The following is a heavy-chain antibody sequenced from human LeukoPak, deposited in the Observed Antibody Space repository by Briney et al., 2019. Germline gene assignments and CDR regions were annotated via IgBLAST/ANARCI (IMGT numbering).Heavy chain of an antibody. V-gene: IGHV1-69*01. J-gene: IGHJ2*01. D-gene: IGHD3-16*01. CDR3: ARDSWGYFDL. CDR1: GGTFRSYA. CDR2: IIPISGTA. Sequence: GSSVKVSCKASGGTFRSYAISWVRQAPGQGLEWMGGIIPISGTANYAQKFQGRVTITADESTSTAYMELSSLRSEDTAVYYCARDSWGYFDLWGRGTLVTVSS.